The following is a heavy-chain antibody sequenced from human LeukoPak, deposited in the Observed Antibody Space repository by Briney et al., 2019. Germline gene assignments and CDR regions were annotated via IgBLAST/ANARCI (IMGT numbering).Heavy chain of an antibody. D-gene: IGHD3-10*01. V-gene: IGHV3-30-3*01. J-gene: IGHJ6*02. CDR2: ISYDGSNK. CDR1: GFTFSSYA. Sequence: PGGSLRLSCAASGFTFSSYAMHWVRQAPGKGLEWVAVISYDGSNKYYADSVKGRFTISRDNSKNTLYLQMNSLRAEDTAVYYCAKAYYGSGAYYYGMDVWGQGTTVTVSS. CDR3: AKAYYGSGAYYYGMDV.